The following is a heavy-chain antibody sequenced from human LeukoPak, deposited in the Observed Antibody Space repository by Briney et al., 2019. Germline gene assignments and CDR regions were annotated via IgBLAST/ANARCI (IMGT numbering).Heavy chain of an antibody. D-gene: IGHD6-19*01. CDR3: VRDGMAGTPNAFDM. Sequence: PGGSLRLSCEASGFTFRTYTMDWVRQAPGKGLEWVALVLNDGSDKNYADSVKGRFTISRDNSRNTVLLQMNSLRPEDTAVYYCVRDGMAGTPNAFDMWGRGTMVTVSS. J-gene: IGHJ3*02. CDR1: GFTFRTYT. V-gene: IGHV3-30*04. CDR2: VLNDGSDK.